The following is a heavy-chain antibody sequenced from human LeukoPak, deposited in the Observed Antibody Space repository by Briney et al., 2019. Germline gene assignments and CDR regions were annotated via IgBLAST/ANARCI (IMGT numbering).Heavy chain of an antibody. Sequence: GGSLGLSCAASGFTFSSYAMHWVRQAPGKGLEYVSAISSNGSSTYYANSVKGRFTISRDNSKNTLYLQMGSLRAEDMAVYYCARGRPDYASYWGQGTLVTVSS. CDR3: ARGRPDYASY. CDR2: ISSNGSST. CDR1: GFTFSSYA. V-gene: IGHV3-64*01. J-gene: IGHJ4*02. D-gene: IGHD3-10*01.